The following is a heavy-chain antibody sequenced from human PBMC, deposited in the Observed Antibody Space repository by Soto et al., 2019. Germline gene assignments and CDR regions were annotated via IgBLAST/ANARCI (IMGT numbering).Heavy chain of an antibody. V-gene: IGHV1-46*01. CDR3: ARDGSRITMIVVAPDAFDI. CDR2: INPSGGST. Sequence: SVKVSCKASGYTFTSYYMHWVRQAPGQGLEWMGIINPSGGSTSYAQKFQGRVTMTRDTSTSTVYMELSSLRSEDTAVYYCARDGSRITMIVVAPDAFDIWGQGTMVTVSS. CDR1: GYTFTSYY. J-gene: IGHJ3*02. D-gene: IGHD3-22*01.